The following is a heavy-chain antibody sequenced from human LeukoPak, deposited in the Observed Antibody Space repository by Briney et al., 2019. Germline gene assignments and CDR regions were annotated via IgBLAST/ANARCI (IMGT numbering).Heavy chain of an antibody. D-gene: IGHD3-3*01. CDR1: GYTFTSYD. V-gene: IGHV1-8*03. J-gene: IGHJ6*03. CDR3: ARGQFWSDSMNPLGYYYYMDV. Sequence: GASVKVSCKASGYTFTSYDINWVRQATGRGLEWMGWMNPNSGNTGYAQKFQGRVTITRNTSISTAYMELSSLRSEDTAVYYCARGQFWSDSMNPLGYYYYMDVWGKGTTVTVSS. CDR2: MNPNSGNT.